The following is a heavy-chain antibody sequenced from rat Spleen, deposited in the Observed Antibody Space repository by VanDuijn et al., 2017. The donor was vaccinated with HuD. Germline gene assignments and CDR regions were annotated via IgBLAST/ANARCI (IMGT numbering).Heavy chain of an antibody. J-gene: IGHJ2*01. CDR3: ARDADGTYYSPFDY. V-gene: IGHV5-25*01. Sequence: EVQLVESGGGLVQPGRSLKLSCEASGFTFSNYYMAWVRQAPGKGLEWVASISNTGDTFYPDSVKGRFSISRDNAKSTLYLQMDSLRSEDTATYYCARDADGTYYSPFDYWGQGVMVTVSS. D-gene: IGHD1-12*02. CDR1: GFTFSNYY. CDR2: ISNTGDT.